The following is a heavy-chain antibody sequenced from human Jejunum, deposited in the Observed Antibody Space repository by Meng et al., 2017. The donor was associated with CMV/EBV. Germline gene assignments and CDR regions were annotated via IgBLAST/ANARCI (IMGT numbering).Heavy chain of an antibody. Sequence: LARPLPVSRGAVSSNKHWWNWVRQHPRKGLEWIGEVFHSGTTHFNPSIESRVNISVDKSKNQFSLKLTSVTAADTAVYYCADQPSDYWGQGTLVTVSS. J-gene: IGHJ4*02. CDR1: RGAVSSNKHW. CDR2: VFHSGTT. V-gene: IGHV4-4*02. CDR3: ADQPSDY.